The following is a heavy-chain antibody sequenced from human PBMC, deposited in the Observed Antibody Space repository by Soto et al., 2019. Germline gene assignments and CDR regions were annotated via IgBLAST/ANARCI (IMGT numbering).Heavy chain of an antibody. J-gene: IGHJ4*01. D-gene: IGHD5-18*01. CDR2: ITIITGNI. CDR3: VRDRDLDRDMVHGDL. V-gene: IGHV3-48*02. Sequence: PLVASGGGLVQPGGSLRLSCEASGFSVRGCSMNWVRQSPGKGLEWLAYITIITGNIVYADSVRGRFTISSDSAKNSVYLQLNSLRDEDTAVYFCVRDRDLDRDMVHGDLWGQGTLVTVSS. CDR1: GFSVRGCS.